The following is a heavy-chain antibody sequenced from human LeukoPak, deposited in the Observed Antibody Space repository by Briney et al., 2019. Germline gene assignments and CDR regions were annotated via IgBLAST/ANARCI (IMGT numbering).Heavy chain of an antibody. CDR3: ARLPYDYVWGSYRPVAFDI. CDR2: IYTSGST. Sequence: SETLSLTCTVSGGSISSYYWSWIRQPAGKGLEWIGRIYTSGSTNYNPSLKSRVTMSVDTSKNQFSLKLSSVTAADTAVYYCARLPYDYVWGSYRPVAFDIWGQGTMVTVSS. CDR1: GGSISSYY. J-gene: IGHJ3*02. D-gene: IGHD3-16*02. V-gene: IGHV4-4*07.